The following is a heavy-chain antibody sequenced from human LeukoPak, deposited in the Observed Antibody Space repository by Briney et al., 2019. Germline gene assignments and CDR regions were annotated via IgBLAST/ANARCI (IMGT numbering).Heavy chain of an antibody. D-gene: IGHD4-17*01. CDR2: INHSGST. CDR1: GGSFSGYY. CDR3: ARLATTVTTYRWDQYFDY. Sequence: SEPLSLTCAVYGGSFSGYYWSWIRQPPGMGLEWIGEINHSGSTKYNPSLKSRVTISVDTSKNQFSLKLSSVTAADTAVYYCARLATTVTTYRWDQYFDYWGQGTLVTVSS. V-gene: IGHV4-34*01. J-gene: IGHJ4*02.